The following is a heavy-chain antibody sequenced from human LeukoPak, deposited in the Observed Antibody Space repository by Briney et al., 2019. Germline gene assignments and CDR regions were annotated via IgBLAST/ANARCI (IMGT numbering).Heavy chain of an antibody. J-gene: IGHJ1*01. CDR1: GFTFSSYA. V-gene: IGHV3-53*01. Sequence: PGGSLRLSCAASGFTFSSYAMSWVRQAPGKGLEWVSVIYSGGSTYYADSVKGRFTISRDNSKNTLYLQMNSLRAEDTAVYYCARNNYDILTGYQYFQHWGQGALVTVSS. CDR3: ARNNYDILTGYQYFQH. D-gene: IGHD3-9*01. CDR2: IYSGGST.